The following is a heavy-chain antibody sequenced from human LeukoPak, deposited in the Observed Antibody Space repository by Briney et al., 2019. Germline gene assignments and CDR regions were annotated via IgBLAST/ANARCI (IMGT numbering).Heavy chain of an antibody. V-gene: IGHV4-59*08. D-gene: IGHD3-3*01. CDR3: ARALPWSGYLN. CDR2: IYYSGST. J-gene: IGHJ4*02. CDR1: GGSFSGYY. Sequence: SETLSLTCAVYGGSFSGYYWSWIRQPPGKGLEWIGYIYYSGSTNYNPSLKSRVTISVDTPKNQFSLKLSSVTAADTAVYYCARALPWSGYLNWGQGTLVTVSS.